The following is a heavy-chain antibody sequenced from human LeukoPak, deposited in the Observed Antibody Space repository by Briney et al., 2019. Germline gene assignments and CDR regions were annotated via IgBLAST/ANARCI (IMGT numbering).Heavy chain of an antibody. Sequence: AGPLRLSYAASGFTFSSYSMNWVRQAPGKGLHWVSSISSSSSYIYYAGSVKGRFTLSRDNAKNTLYLQMNSLRVEDTAAYYCATRGTTATKYIENWFQGTRVTDSS. CDR1: GFTFSSYS. V-gene: IGHV3-21*04. CDR2: ISSSSSYI. CDR3: ATRGTTATKYIEN. J-gene: IGHJ4*02. D-gene: IGHD1-1*01.